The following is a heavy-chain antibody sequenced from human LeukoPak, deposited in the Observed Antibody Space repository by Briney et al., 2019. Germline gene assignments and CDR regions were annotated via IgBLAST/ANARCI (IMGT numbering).Heavy chain of an antibody. CDR2: IYSSGST. D-gene: IGHD3-22*01. J-gene: IGHJ2*01. V-gene: IGHV4-4*07. CDR1: GGSINNYY. CDR3: AKPSLYYYDTSGYYRYWYFDL. Sequence: SETLSLTCTVSGGSINNYYWSWIRQPAGKGLEWIGLIYSSGSTSYNPSLKSRVTMSVDTSKKQFSLRLSSVTAADTAVYYCAKPSLYYYDTSGYYRYWYFDLWGRGTLVTVSS.